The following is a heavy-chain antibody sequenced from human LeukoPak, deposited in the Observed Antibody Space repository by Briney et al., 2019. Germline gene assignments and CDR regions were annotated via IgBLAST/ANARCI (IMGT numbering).Heavy chain of an antibody. CDR2: IYYSGST. CDR3: ARGPNRYYFDY. Sequence: SETLSLTCTVSGGSTSSYYWSWIRQPPGKGLEWIGHIYYSGSTNYSPSLKSRVTISVDTSKNQFSLKLTSVTPADTAVYYCARGPNRYYFDYWGQGTLVTVSS. D-gene: IGHD1-14*01. J-gene: IGHJ4*02. CDR1: GGSTSSYY. V-gene: IGHV4-59*01.